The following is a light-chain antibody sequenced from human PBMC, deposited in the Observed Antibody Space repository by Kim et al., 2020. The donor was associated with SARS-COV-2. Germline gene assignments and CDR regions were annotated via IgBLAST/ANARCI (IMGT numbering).Light chain of an antibody. CDR3: QAWDSSTEGYV. J-gene: IGLJ1*01. V-gene: IGLV3-1*01. Sequence: SYELTQPPSVSVSPGQTASITCSGDKLGDKYACWYQQKPGQSPVLVIYQDSKRPSGIPERFSGSNSGNTATLTISGTPAMDEADYYCQAWDSSTEGYVFG. CDR1: KLGDKY. CDR2: QDS.